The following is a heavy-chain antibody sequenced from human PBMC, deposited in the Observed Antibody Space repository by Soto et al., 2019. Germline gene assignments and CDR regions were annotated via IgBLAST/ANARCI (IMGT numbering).Heavy chain of an antibody. CDR3: ARDVYYYGSGRRAVYYYAMDV. V-gene: IGHV1-18*01. CDR2: ISAYNGNT. CDR1: GYTFTSYG. J-gene: IGHJ6*02. D-gene: IGHD3-10*01. Sequence: QVQLVQSGAEVKKPGASVKVSCKASGYTFTSYGISWVRQAPGQGLAWMGWISAYNGNTNYAQKLQGRVTMTTDTSTSTAEMELRNLRSDDTAVYYCARDVYYYGSGRRAVYYYAMDVWGQGTTVTVSS.